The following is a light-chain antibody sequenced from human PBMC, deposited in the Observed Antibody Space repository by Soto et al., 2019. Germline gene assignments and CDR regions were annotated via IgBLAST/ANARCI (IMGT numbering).Light chain of an antibody. CDR1: QSVSSNH. Sequence: DIVLTQSPGTLSLSPGERATLYCRASQSVSSNHLARYQQKPGQAPRLLIYGGSSRATGIPVRFSGSGSETDFTLTITRLEPEDFAMYYCQQYSSSRTFGQGTRLEIK. CDR3: QQYSSSRT. J-gene: IGKJ5*01. CDR2: GGS. V-gene: IGKV3-20*01.